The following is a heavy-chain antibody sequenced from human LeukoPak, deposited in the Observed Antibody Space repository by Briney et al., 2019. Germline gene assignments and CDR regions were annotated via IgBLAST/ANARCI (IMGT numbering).Heavy chain of an antibody. CDR1: GYTFTSYG. V-gene: IGHV1-18*01. D-gene: IGHD1-7*01. Sequence: GASVKVSCKASGYTFTSYGISWVRQAPGQVLAWMGWISAYNGNTNYAQKLQGRVTMTTDTSTSTAYMELRSLRSDDTAVYYCARDLSTGTTPIDSWGQGTLVTVSS. CDR2: ISAYNGNT. CDR3: ARDLSTGTTPIDS. J-gene: IGHJ4*02.